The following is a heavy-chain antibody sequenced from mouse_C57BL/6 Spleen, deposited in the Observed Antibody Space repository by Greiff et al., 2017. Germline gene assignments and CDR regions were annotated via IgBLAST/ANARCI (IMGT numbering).Heavy chain of an antibody. J-gene: IGHJ1*03. CDR2: IDPNSGGT. D-gene: IGHD1-1*01. CDR3: ARRGDGSSYPSYWYFDV. V-gene: IGHV1-72*01. CDR1: GYTFTSYW. Sequence: QVQLKQSGAELVKPGASVKLSCKASGYTFTSYWMHWVKQRPGRGLEWIGRIDPNSGGTKYNEKFKSKATLTVDKPSSTAYMQLSSLTSEDSAVYYCARRGDGSSYPSYWYFDVWGTGTTVTVSS.